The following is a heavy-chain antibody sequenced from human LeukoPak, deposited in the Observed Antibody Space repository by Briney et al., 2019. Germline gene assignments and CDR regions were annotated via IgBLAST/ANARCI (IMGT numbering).Heavy chain of an antibody. D-gene: IGHD3-3*01. V-gene: IGHV1-2*02. CDR2: INPNSGGT. CDR3: ASGGVTIFGVVPPADV. J-gene: IGHJ6*04. Sequence: ASVKVSSKASGYTFTGYYMHWVRQAPGQGLEWMGWINPNSGGTNYAQKFQGRVTMTRDTSISTAYMELSRLRSDDTAVYYCASGGVTIFGVVPPADVWGKGTTVTVSS. CDR1: GYTFTGYY.